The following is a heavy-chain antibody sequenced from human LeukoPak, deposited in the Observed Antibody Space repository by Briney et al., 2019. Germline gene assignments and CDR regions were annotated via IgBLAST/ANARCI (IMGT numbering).Heavy chain of an antibody. Sequence: GGSLRLSCAASGFTFSSYGMHWVRQAPGKGLVWVSLISWDGGSTYYADSVKGRFSISRDNSKNSLYLQMNSLRAEDTALYYCAKGSADYYDSSEYYFDYWGQGTLVTVSS. CDR3: AKGSADYYDSSEYYFDY. CDR2: ISWDGGST. V-gene: IGHV3-43D*03. J-gene: IGHJ4*02. D-gene: IGHD3-22*01. CDR1: GFTFSSYG.